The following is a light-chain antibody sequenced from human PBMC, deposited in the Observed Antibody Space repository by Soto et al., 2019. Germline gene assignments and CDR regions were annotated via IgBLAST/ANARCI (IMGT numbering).Light chain of an antibody. Sequence: DIQMTQSPSSLSPSVGDRVTITCRASQTIITHLNWYQQKPGKAPKLLIYAASSLQSGVPSRFSGSGSGTYFTLTINSLQPEDSATFYCQQTYTIPWTFGQGTKVDIK. J-gene: IGKJ1*01. CDR1: QTIITH. CDR2: AAS. V-gene: IGKV1-39*01. CDR3: QQTYTIPWT.